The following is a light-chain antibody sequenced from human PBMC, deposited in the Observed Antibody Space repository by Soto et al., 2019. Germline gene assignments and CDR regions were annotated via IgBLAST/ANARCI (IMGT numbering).Light chain of an antibody. CDR3: QQYGGSPRT. CDR2: DAS. CDR1: QSVSSSS. Sequence: EIMLTQSQGTLSLSPGERATLSCLASQSVSSSSLAWYQQKRGQAPRLLIHDASSRATGIPDRFSGSGSGTDFTLTISRLEPEDFAVYYCQQYGGSPRTFGQGTKVDIK. J-gene: IGKJ1*01. V-gene: IGKV3-20*01.